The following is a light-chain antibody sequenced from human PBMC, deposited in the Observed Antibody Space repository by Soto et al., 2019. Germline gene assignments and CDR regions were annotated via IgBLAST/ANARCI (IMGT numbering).Light chain of an antibody. CDR3: QQYGSSTQT. Sequence: EIVLTQSPGTRSLSPGERATLSCRASQSVSSSFLAWYQQKPGQAPRLLIYGASSRATGIPDRFSGSGSGTDFTLTISRLEPENFAVYYCQQYGSSTQTFGQGTKLEIK. J-gene: IGKJ2*01. CDR2: GAS. V-gene: IGKV3-20*01. CDR1: QSVSSSF.